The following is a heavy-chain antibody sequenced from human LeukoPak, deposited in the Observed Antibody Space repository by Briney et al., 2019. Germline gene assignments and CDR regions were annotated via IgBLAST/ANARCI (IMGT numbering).Heavy chain of an antibody. J-gene: IGHJ4*02. CDR3: ARLRAMVRGVILFDY. Sequence: SETLSLTCIVSGDSISSSSYYWGWIRQPPGKGLEWIGSIYYSGSTYYNPSLKSRVSISVDTSKNQFSLKLSSVTAADTAVYYCARLRAMVRGVILFDYWGQGTLVTVSS. CDR2: IYYSGST. D-gene: IGHD3-10*01. V-gene: IGHV4-39*01. CDR1: GDSISSSSYY.